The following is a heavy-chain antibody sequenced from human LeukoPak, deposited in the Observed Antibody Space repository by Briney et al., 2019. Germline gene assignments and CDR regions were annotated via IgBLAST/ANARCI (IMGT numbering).Heavy chain of an antibody. CDR1: GFTFSSYS. Sequence: GGSLKLSCAASGFTFSSYSMNWVRQAPGKGLEWVSSISSSSSYIYYADSVKGRFTISRDDAENSLYLQMDSLRDEDTAVYYCARAKTYSGSYNDAFDIWGQGTMVTVSS. CDR2: ISSSSSYI. CDR3: ARAKTYSGSYNDAFDI. D-gene: IGHD1-26*01. V-gene: IGHV3-21*01. J-gene: IGHJ3*02.